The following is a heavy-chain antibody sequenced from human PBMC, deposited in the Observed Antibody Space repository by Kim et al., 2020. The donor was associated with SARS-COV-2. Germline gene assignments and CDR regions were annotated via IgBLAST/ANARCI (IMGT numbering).Heavy chain of an antibody. V-gene: IGHV4-59*13. CDR2: IYYSGST. J-gene: IGHJ4*02. D-gene: IGHD2-15*01. CDR1: GGSISSYY. Sequence: SETLSLTCTVSGGSISSYYWSWIRQPPGKGLEWIGYIYYSGSTNYNPSLKSRVTISVDTSKNQFSLKLSSVTAADTAVYYCARSPGYCSGGSCYDYWGQG. CDR3: ARSPGYCSGGSCYDY.